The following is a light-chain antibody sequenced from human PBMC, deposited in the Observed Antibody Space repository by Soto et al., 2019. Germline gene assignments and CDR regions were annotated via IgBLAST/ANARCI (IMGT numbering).Light chain of an antibody. CDR2: DVS. V-gene: IGLV2-14*01. Sequence: QSALTQPASVSGSPGQAITISCTGTSSDVGGYNYVSWYPQHPGKAPILMSYDVSNRPSGASHRFSGSKSGDTASLTISGLQAEDEADYYCSSYTSSSTLDVFGTGTKPTVL. J-gene: IGLJ1*01. CDR3: SSYTSSSTLDV. CDR1: SSDVGGYNY.